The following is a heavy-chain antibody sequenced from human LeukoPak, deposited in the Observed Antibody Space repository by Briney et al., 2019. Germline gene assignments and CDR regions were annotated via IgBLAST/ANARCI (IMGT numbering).Heavy chain of an antibody. Sequence: EASVKVSCKASRYTFTGYYMHWVRQAPGQGLEWMGGIIPIFGTAIYAQKFQGRVTITADKSTSTAYMELSSLRSEDTAVYYCARGVVVIAATPTGWFDPWGQGTLVTVSS. CDR3: ARGVVVIAATPTGWFDP. CDR1: RYTFTGYY. CDR2: IIPIFGTA. D-gene: IGHD2-15*01. J-gene: IGHJ5*02. V-gene: IGHV1-69*06.